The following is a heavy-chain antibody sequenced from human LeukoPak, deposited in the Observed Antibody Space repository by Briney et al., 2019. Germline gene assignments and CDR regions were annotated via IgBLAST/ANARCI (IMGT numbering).Heavy chain of an antibody. CDR3: AKDIVDYYGSGSAGGFDF. V-gene: IGHV3-9*01. J-gene: IGHJ4*02. CDR2: ISWDSGII. CDR1: GFAFDDYA. Sequence: GRSLRLSCAASGFAFDDYAMHWVRQAPGKGLDWVSGISWDSGIIGYADSVKGRFTISRDNAKNSLYLQMNSLRAEDTALYYCAKDIVDYYGSGSAGGFDFWGQGSLVTVSS. D-gene: IGHD3-10*01.